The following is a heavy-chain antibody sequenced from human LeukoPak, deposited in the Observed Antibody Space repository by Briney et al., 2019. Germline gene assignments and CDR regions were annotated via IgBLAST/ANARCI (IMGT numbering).Heavy chain of an antibody. J-gene: IGHJ4*02. Sequence: GGSLRLSCAASGFIFSNYGMHWVRQTPGKGLGWVTFIKSDGSEKDYADSVKGRFTIYRDNSKSTLYLKMNSLRAEDTAVYYCANYVVVTGFDYWGQGTLVTVSS. CDR2: IKSDGSEK. CDR3: ANYVVVTGFDY. D-gene: IGHD2-21*02. V-gene: IGHV3-30*02. CDR1: GFIFSNYG.